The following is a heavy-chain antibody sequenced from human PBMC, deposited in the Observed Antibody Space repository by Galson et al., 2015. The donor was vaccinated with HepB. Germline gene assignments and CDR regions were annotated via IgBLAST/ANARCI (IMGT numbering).Heavy chain of an antibody. Sequence: SVKVSCKASGYTFTGYYMHWVRQAPGQGLEWMGWINPNSGGTNYAQKFQGRVTMTRDTSISTAYMELSRLRSDDTAVYYCARVTPHSRPAGTMIYGLWGQGTLVTVSS. D-gene: IGHD3/OR15-3a*01. V-gene: IGHV1-2*02. CDR1: GYTFTGYY. CDR3: ARVTPHSRPAGTMIYGL. J-gene: IGHJ4*02. CDR2: INPNSGGT.